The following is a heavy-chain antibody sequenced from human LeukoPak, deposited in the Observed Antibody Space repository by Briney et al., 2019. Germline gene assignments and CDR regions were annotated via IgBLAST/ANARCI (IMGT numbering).Heavy chain of an antibody. J-gene: IGHJ4*02. D-gene: IGHD3-3*01. V-gene: IGHV1-2*02. CDR1: GYTFTGYY. CDR2: INPNSGGT. Sequence: ASVKVSCKASGYTFTGYYMHWVRQAPGQGLEWMGWINPNSGGTNYAQKFQGRVTMTRDTSISTAYMELSRLRSDDTDVYYCARDRSGGPPDLRFLEWLLLYWGQGTLVTVSS. CDR3: ARDRSGGPPDLRFLEWLLLY.